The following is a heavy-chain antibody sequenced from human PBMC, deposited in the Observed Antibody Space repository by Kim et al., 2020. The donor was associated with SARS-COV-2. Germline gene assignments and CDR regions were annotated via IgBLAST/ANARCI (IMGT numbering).Heavy chain of an antibody. CDR2: ISYDGSNK. V-gene: IGHV3-30*04. CDR1: GFTFSTYA. Sequence: GWSLRLSCAASGFTFSTYAMHWVRQAPGKGLEWVAVISYDGSNKYYADSVKGRFTISRDNSRNTLYLQMNSLRAEDTAVYYCARNPGYYDSSGNMDVWG. CDR3: ARNPGYYDSSGNMDV. J-gene: IGHJ6*02. D-gene: IGHD3-22*01.